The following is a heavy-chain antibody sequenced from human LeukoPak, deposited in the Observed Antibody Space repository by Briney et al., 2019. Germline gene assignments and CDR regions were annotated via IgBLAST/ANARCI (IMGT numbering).Heavy chain of an antibody. J-gene: IGHJ4*02. CDR2: ISYDGSNK. CDR1: GFTFSSYA. V-gene: IGHV3-30-3*01. D-gene: IGHD5-12*01. Sequence: PGRSLRLSCAASGFTFSSYAMHWVRQAPGKGLEWVAVISYDGSNKYYADSVKGRFTISRDNSKNTLYLQMNSLRAEDTAVYYCARGGVRYSGFDPFDYWGQGTLVTVSS. CDR3: ARGGVRYSGFDPFDY.